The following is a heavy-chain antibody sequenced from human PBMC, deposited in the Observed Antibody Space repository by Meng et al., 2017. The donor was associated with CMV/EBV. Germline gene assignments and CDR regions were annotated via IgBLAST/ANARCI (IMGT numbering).Heavy chain of an antibody. J-gene: IGHJ5*02. V-gene: IGHV4-34*01. CDR2: INHSGST. Sequence: QVRLQQGGAGPLKPSETLSLTCAVYGGSFSGYYWSWIRQPPGKGLEWIGEINHSGSTNYNPSLKSRVTISVDTSKNQFSLKLSSVTAADTVVYYCARGGNWFDPWGQGTLVTVSS. CDR1: GGSFSGYY. CDR3: ARGGNWFDP.